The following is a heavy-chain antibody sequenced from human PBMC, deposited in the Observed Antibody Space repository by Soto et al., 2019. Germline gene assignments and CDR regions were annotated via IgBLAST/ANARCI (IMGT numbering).Heavy chain of an antibody. D-gene: IGHD2-15*01. CDR3: ARDRCSGGSCYLLEY. V-gene: IGHV1-3*01. Sequence: ASVKVSCKASGYTFTSYAMHWVRQAPGQRLEWMGWINAGNGNTKYSQKFQGRVTITRDTSASTAYMELSSLRSEDTAVYYCARDRCSGGSCYLLEYWGKGTLVTVSS. J-gene: IGHJ4*02. CDR2: INAGNGNT. CDR1: GYTFTSYA.